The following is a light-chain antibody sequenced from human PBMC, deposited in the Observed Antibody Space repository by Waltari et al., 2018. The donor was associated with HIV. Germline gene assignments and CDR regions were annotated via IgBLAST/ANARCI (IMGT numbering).Light chain of an antibody. CDR2: GDD. Sequence: QSVLTQPPSASGTPGRRVTISCSGSGSNIGGNTVKWYKHLPGTAPRLLIYGDDQRPSGFPDRFSGSKSDTSASLAISGLQSEDEADYYCAAWDDSLKGYVFGTGTKVTVL. CDR1: GSNIGGNT. V-gene: IGLV1-44*01. CDR3: AAWDDSLKGYV. J-gene: IGLJ1*01.